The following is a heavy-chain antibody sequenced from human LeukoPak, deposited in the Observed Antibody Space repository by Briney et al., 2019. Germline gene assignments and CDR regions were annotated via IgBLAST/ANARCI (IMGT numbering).Heavy chain of an antibody. V-gene: IGHV4-39*01. CDR1: GGSISSSSYY. J-gene: IGHJ4*02. D-gene: IGHD2-2*01. Sequence: SETLSLTCTVSGGSISSSSYYWGWIRQPPGKGLEWIGSIYYSGNTYNNPSLKSRVTISVDTSKNQFSLKLSSVTAADTAVYYCARHGVDQVLDYWGQGTLVTVSS. CDR2: IYYSGNT. CDR3: ARHGVDQVLDY.